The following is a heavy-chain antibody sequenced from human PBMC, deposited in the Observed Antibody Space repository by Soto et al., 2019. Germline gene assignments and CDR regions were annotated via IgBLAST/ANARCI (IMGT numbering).Heavy chain of an antibody. CDR2: IEGSGTIT. CDR1: VFMFSTTD. J-gene: IGHJ5*01. Sequence: PGGSLRLSCASSVFMFSTTDMSCVRQSPGKGLEWVTTIEGSGTITYYADSVRGRFTISRDNSKKTVSLQMDSLTADDTAVYYCVKNPGWFKCWGQGTPVRVS. CDR3: VKNPGWFKC. V-gene: IGHV3-23*01.